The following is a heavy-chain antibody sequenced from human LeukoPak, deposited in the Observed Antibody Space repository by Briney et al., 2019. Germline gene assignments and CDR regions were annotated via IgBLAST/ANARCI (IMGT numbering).Heavy chain of an antibody. CDR1: GYTFTSYD. Sequence: GASGKVSCTASGYTFTSYDINWVRQATGQRLEWLGWMNPNSGNTGYAHKFQGRVTMTRNTSISTAYMELSSLRSADTAVYYCARVKSQRITTFGVVIRISNWFDPWGQGTLVTVSS. CDR2: MNPNSGNT. CDR3: ARVKSQRITTFGVVIRISNWFDP. V-gene: IGHV1-8*01. J-gene: IGHJ5*02. D-gene: IGHD3-3*01.